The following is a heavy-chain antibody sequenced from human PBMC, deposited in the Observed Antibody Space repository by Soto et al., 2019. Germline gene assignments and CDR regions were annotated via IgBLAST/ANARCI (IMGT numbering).Heavy chain of an antibody. D-gene: IGHD2-15*01. V-gene: IGHV4-31*03. CDR1: GGSISSGGYY. CDR3: ARLVVVAATLVS. J-gene: IGHJ5*02. Sequence: QVQLQESGPGLVKPSQTLSLTCTVSGGSISSGGYYWSWIRQYPGKGLEWIGYISYSGSTYYNPSLKSRATISRDTSKNQFSLKLSSVTAADTAVYYCARLVVVAATLVSWGQETLVTVSS. CDR2: ISYSGST.